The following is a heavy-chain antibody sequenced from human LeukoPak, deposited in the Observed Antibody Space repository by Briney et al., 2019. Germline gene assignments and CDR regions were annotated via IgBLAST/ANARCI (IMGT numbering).Heavy chain of an antibody. V-gene: IGHV3-7*03. Sequence: PGGSLRLSCAASGFPFSSYSMTWVRQAPGNGLEWVANVKPDGTTKFYVDSVKGRFTISRDNALNLLYLQMNSLRAEDTAIYYCARSIPYGTTWYGRSDYWGQGTLVTVSS. CDR1: GFPFSSYS. D-gene: IGHD6-13*01. CDR2: VKPDGTTK. CDR3: ARSIPYGTTWYGRSDY. J-gene: IGHJ4*02.